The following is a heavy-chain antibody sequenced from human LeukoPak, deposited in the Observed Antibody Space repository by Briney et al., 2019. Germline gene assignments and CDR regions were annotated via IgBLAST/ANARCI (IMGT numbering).Heavy chain of an antibody. CDR2: ISGSGGST. CDR1: GFTFSSYA. D-gene: IGHD1-26*01. J-gene: IGHJ6*03. CDR3: AKGRGWEASYYYYYMDV. Sequence: GGSLRLSCAASGFTFSSYAMSWVRQAPGKGLEWVSAISGSGGSTYYADSVKGRFTISRDNAKNSLYLQMNSLRAEDTAVYFCAKGRGWEASYYYYYMDVWGKGTTVTISS. V-gene: IGHV3-23*01.